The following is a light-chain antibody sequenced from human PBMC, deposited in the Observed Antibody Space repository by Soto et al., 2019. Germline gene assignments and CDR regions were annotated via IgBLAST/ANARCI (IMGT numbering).Light chain of an antibody. CDR2: TTS. CDR1: QSVTSSC. V-gene: IGKV3-20*01. J-gene: IGKJ3*01. Sequence: EIVLTQSPATLSLSPGERATLSCTASQSVTSSCLAWYQRKPGQAPRLLIHTTSTRATDIPDRFSGSGSGTYFTLTIIRLQPEDFAVYYCQQCGGSPLFSFGPGTRVDI. CDR3: QQCGGSPLFS.